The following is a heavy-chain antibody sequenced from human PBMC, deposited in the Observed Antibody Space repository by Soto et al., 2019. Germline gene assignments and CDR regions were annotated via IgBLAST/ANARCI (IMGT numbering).Heavy chain of an antibody. J-gene: IGHJ5*02. CDR3: ARDRRPCNQLLLARGNWFDP. Sequence: ASVKVSCKASGYTFTGYYMHWVRQAPGQGLEWMGWINPNSGGTNYAQKFQGWVTMTRDTSISTAYMELSRLRSDDTAVYYCARDRRPCNQLLLARGNWFDPWGQGTLVTVSS. CDR1: GYTFTGYY. CDR2: INPNSGGT. D-gene: IGHD2-2*01. V-gene: IGHV1-2*04.